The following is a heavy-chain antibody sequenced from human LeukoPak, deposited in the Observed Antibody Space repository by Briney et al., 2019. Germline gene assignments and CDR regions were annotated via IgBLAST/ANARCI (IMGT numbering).Heavy chain of an antibody. CDR3: ARAGYCSSTSCYKFHPSEFDY. CDR1: GGSFSGYY. Sequence: SETLSLTCAVYGGSFSGYYWSWIRQPPGKGLEWNGEINHSGSTNYNPSLKSRVTISVDTSKNQFSLKLSSVTAADTAVYYCARAGYCSSTSCYKFHPSEFDYWGQGTLVTVSS. CDR2: INHSGST. J-gene: IGHJ4*02. V-gene: IGHV4-34*01. D-gene: IGHD2-2*02.